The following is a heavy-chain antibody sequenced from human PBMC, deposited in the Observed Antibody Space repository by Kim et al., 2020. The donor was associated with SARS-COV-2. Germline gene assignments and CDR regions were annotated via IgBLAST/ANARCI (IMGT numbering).Heavy chain of an antibody. CDR1: GYSFTSYW. J-gene: IGHJ2*01. CDR3: ARLYGPGSSGWYEWYFDL. Sequence: GESLKISCKGSGYSFTSYWISWVRQMPGKGLEWMGRIDPSDSYTNYSPSFQGHVTISADKSISTAYLQWSSLKASDTAMYYCARLYGPGSSGWYEWYFDLWGRGTLVTVSS. CDR2: IDPSDSYT. D-gene: IGHD6-19*01. V-gene: IGHV5-10-1*01.